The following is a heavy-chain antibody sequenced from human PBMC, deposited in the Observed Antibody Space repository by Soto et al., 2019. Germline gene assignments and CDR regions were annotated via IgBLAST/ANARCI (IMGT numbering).Heavy chain of an antibody. CDR1: GFTFSNFA. Sequence: GGSLRLSCAASGFTFSNFAMSWVRQAPWKGLDWVSSFSSSGAFTYYADSVKGRFTISRDNSKNILYLQMNNLRVEDTAIYYCAKDLRRSTVTSYFFDLWGPGTLVTVSS. J-gene: IGHJ4*02. V-gene: IGHV3-23*01. CDR2: FSSSGAFT. CDR3: AKDLRRSTVTSYFFDL. D-gene: IGHD4-17*01.